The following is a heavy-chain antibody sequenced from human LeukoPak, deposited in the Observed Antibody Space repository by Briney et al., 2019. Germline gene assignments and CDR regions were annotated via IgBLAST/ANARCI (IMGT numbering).Heavy chain of an antibody. CDR3: ARDFPPTPSIYYYYYYMDV. CDR1: GGSISSHY. J-gene: IGHJ6*03. CDR2: IYYSGST. D-gene: IGHD2/OR15-2a*01. Sequence: PSETLSLTCTVSGGSISSHYWSWIPQPPGKGLEWIGYIYYSGSTNYNPSLKSRVTISVDTSKNQFSLKLSSVIAADTAVYYCARDFPPTPSIYYYYYYMDVWGKGTTVTVSS. V-gene: IGHV4-59*11.